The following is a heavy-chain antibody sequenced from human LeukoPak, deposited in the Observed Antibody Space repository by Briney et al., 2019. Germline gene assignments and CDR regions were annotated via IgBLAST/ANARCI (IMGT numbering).Heavy chain of an antibody. CDR1: GFTFSSYA. D-gene: IGHD3-10*01. CDR2: ISGSGGST. V-gene: IGHV3-23*01. Sequence: PGGSLRLSCAASGFTFSSYAMSWVRQAPGKGLEWVSAISGSGGSTYYADSVRGRFTISRDNSKNTLHLQMNSLRAEDTAVYYCAKDGLLWFGESLWGQGTLVTVSS. CDR3: AKDGLLWFGESL. J-gene: IGHJ4*02.